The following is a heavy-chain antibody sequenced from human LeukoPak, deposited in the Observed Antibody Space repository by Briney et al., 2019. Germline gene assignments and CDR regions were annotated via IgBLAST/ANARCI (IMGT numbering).Heavy chain of an antibody. D-gene: IGHD3-22*01. CDR2: ISGSGSMT. V-gene: IGHV3-23*01. CDR1: GIAFRIYA. CDR3: AKTGDYFDSTDYYRPDAFDI. Sequence: GGSLRLSCAGSGIAFRIYAMTWVRQAPGKGLEWVSAISGSGSMTYYADSVKGRFTISRDKSNNTLYLQMNSLRAEDTALYYCAKTGDYFDSTDYYRPDAFDIWGQGTMVTVSS. J-gene: IGHJ3*02.